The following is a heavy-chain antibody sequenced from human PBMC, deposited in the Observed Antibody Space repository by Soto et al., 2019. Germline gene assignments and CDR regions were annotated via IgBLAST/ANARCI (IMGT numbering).Heavy chain of an antibody. Sequence: EVQLVESGGGLVQPGGSLKLSCAASGFTFSGSAMHWVRQASGKGLEWVGRIRSKANSYATAYAASVKGRFTISRDDSKNTAYLQMNSLKTEDTAVYYCTSSRVGELPYYYYYGMDVWGQGTTVTVSS. CDR3: TSSRVGELPYYYYYGMDV. D-gene: IGHD1-26*01. CDR2: IRSKANSYAT. CDR1: GFTFSGSA. V-gene: IGHV3-73*02. J-gene: IGHJ6*02.